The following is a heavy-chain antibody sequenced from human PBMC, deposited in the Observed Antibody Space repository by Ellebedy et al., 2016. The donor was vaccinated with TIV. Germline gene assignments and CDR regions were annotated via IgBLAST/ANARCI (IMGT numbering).Heavy chain of an antibody. V-gene: IGHV4-34*01. CDR1: GGSFSGYY. J-gene: IGHJ4*02. Sequence: SETLSLTCAVYGGSFSGYYWSWIRQPPGKGLEWIGEINHSGSTNYNPSLKSRVTISVDTSKNQFSLKLSSVTAADTAVYYCARDNVKIVVVTLPNGYFDYWGQGTLVTVSS. D-gene: IGHD2-21*02. CDR2: INHSGST. CDR3: ARDNVKIVVVTLPNGYFDY.